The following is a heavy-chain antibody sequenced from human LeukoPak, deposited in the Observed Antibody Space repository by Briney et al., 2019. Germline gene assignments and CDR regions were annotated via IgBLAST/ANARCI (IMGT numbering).Heavy chain of an antibody. D-gene: IGHD2-15*01. V-gene: IGHV3-23*01. J-gene: IGHJ4*02. CDR1: GFTFSSYA. Sequence: GGSLRLSCAASGFTFSSYAMSWVRQAPGKGLEWVSAISGSGGSTYYADSVKGRFTISRDNSKNTLYLQMNSLRAEDTAVYYCAKYIVVVVAATVDYWGQETLVTVSS. CDR2: ISGSGGST. CDR3: AKYIVVVVAATVDY.